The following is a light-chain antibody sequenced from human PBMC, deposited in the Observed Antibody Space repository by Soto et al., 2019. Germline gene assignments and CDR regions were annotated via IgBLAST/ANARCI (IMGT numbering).Light chain of an antibody. Sequence: DIEMTQSPSSLSASVGDRVTISCRTSQTINNNLNWYQQRPGKAPKLLIYSSSTLMSGVPPRFSGSGSETEFTLTISSLQPEDFATDFCQQTYVTPITFGQGTRLDIK. CDR3: QQTYVTPIT. V-gene: IGKV1-39*01. CDR1: QTINNN. J-gene: IGKJ5*01. CDR2: SSS.